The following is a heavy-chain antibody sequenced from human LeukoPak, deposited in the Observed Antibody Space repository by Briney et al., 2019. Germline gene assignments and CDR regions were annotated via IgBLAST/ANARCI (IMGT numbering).Heavy chain of an antibody. CDR2: IKQDGSEK. D-gene: IGHD3-10*01. CDR3: ARDSQVLLWFGGHRLGYFDY. Sequence: GGSPRLSCAASGFTFSSYWMSWVRQAPGKGLEWVANIKQDGSEKYYVDSVKGRFTISRDNAKNSLYLQMNSLRAEDTAVYYCARDSQVLLWFGGHRLGYFDYWGQGTLVTVSS. V-gene: IGHV3-7*01. CDR1: GFTFSSYW. J-gene: IGHJ4*02.